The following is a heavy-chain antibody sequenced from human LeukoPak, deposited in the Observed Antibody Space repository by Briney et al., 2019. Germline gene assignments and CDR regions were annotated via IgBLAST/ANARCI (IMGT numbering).Heavy chain of an antibody. CDR3: ARARSSWYGSGITVAGAFDY. Sequence: GVPLRLSCAASGFTFSSYAMHWGRQAPGTGLEWVAVTSYAESNKYHADSVRGRFTISRDNSENTLYLQMSSLRGEDTAVYYCARARSSWYGSGITVAGAFDYWGQGTLVTVSS. J-gene: IGHJ4*02. CDR2: TSYAESNK. V-gene: IGHV3-30*04. D-gene: IGHD6-13*01. CDR1: GFTFSSYA.